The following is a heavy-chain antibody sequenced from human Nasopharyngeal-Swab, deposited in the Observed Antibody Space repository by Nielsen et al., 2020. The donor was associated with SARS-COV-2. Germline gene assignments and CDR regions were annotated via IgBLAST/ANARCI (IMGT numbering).Heavy chain of an antibody. J-gene: IGHJ6*02. CDR1: GGTFSSYA. D-gene: IGHD3-10*01. Sequence: SVKVSCKASGGTFSSYAISWVRQAPGQGLEWMGGIIPIFGTANYAQKFQGRVTITADESTSTAYMELSSLRSEDTAVYYCARVSGWPYIYYYGMDVWGQGTTVTVSS. CDR2: IIPIFGTA. CDR3: ARVSGWPYIYYYGMDV. V-gene: IGHV1-69*13.